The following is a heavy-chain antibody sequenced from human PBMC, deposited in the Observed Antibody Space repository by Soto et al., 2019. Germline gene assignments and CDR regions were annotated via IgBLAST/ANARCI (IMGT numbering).Heavy chain of an antibody. D-gene: IGHD2-8*02. V-gene: IGHV3-30*04. CDR2: ISYDGTNK. CDR3: AIYNTGLYQGAWHV. Sequence: QVQLVQSGGGVVQPGTSLRLSCAASGFIFSDYVMYWFRQTPGKGLEWMAVISYDGTNKHYANSVKGRFFISRDNSNNTLYVQMSSLRPEGSAIYFCAIYNTGLYQGAWHVWGRGKLVAFSS. CDR1: GFIFSDYV. J-gene: IGHJ3*01.